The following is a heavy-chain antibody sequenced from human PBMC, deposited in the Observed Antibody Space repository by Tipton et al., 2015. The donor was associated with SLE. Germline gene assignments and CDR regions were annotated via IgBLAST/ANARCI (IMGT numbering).Heavy chain of an antibody. V-gene: IGHV4-34*01. J-gene: IGHJ5*02. CDR1: SGSFSGYY. CDR2: INHSGNI. CDR3: AGCRLGNWFDP. Sequence: TLSLTCAVYSGSFSGYYWSWIRQPPGKGLEWIGEINHSGNINYNASLKSRVTISLDTSKNQFSLKLSSVTAADTAVYYCAGCRLGNWFDPWGQGTLVTVSP. D-gene: IGHD3-16*01.